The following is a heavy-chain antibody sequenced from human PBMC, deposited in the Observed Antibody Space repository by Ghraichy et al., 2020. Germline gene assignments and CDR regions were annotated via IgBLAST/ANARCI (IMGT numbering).Heavy chain of an antibody. CDR1: GFTFRDYY. CDR2: IISGGSYT. D-gene: IGHD5-12*01. J-gene: IGHJ4*02. Sequence: GGTLRLSCAASGFTFRDYYMTWIRQAPGKGLEWVSYIISGGSYTNYADSVKGRFTISRDDAKNSLFLQMNSLRDEDTAVYFCAREIAPSGIRKRAFDLWGQGTLLTVSS. V-gene: IGHV3-11*06. CDR3: AREIAPSGIRKRAFDL.